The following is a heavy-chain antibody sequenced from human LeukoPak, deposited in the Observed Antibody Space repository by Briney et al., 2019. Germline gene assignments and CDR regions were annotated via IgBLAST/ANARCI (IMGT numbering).Heavy chain of an antibody. CDR2: ISGSDGHT. J-gene: IGHJ4*02. Sequence: GGSLRLSCAASGFTFSSYAMSWVCQAPGKGLEWVSAISGSDGHTYYADAVKGRFTISRDNSKNTLYLQMSSLRAEDTAVYYCASDRGPFDYWGQGTLVTVSS. D-gene: IGHD1-14*01. CDR1: GFTFSSYA. V-gene: IGHV3-23*01. CDR3: ASDRGPFDY.